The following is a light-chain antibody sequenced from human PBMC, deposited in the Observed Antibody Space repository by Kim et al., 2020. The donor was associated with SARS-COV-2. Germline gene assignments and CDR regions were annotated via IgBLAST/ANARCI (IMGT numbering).Light chain of an antibody. Sequence: STGERVTLSCRASQTVDRNLAWYQQKPGQAPRLLIYGASTRATDIPARFSGSGSGTEFTLIISSLQSEDFAVYYCQQYSHWPPYTFGQGTKVDIK. CDR1: QTVDRN. V-gene: IGKV3-15*01. J-gene: IGKJ2*01. CDR3: QQYSHWPPYT. CDR2: GAS.